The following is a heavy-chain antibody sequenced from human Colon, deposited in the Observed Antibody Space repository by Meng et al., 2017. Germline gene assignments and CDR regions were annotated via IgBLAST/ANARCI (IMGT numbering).Heavy chain of an antibody. CDR3: ARVYSRAYFYDSSDVY. CDR1: GFTFSSYA. J-gene: IGHJ4*02. Sequence: GALRLSCAASGFTFSSYAMHWVRQAPGKGLEWVAVISYDGNNKDYADSVKGRATISRDNSKNTLYLQMDNLRTEDTAVYYCARVYSRAYFYDSSDVYWGQGTLVTVSS. V-gene: IGHV3-30*04. D-gene: IGHD3-22*01. CDR2: ISYDGNNK.